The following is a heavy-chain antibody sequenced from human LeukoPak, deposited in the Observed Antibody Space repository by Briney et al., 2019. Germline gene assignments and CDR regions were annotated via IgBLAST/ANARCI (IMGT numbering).Heavy chain of an antibody. CDR3: ARDPLSGYYPYYYYGMDV. CDR1: GGTFSSYA. D-gene: IGHD3-3*01. V-gene: IGHV1-69*13. CDR2: IIPIFGTA. Sequence: GASVKVSCKASGGTFSSYAISWVRQAPGQGLEWMGGIIPIFGTANYAQKFQGRVTITADESTSTAYMELSCLRSEDTAVYYCARDPLSGYYPYYYYGMDVWGQGTTVTVSS. J-gene: IGHJ6*02.